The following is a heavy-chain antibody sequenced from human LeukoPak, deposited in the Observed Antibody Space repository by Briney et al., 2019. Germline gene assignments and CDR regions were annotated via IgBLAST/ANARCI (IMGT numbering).Heavy chain of an antibody. D-gene: IGHD4-17*01. J-gene: IGHJ4*02. CDR3: ARGSYGDYAMACDY. CDR1: GGSISSGDYY. Sequence: SETLSLTCTVSGGSISSGDYYWSWIRQPPGKGLEWIGYIYYSGSTYYNPSLKSRVTISVDTSKNQFSLKLSSVTAADTAVYYCARGSYGDYAMACDYWGQGTLVTVSS. V-gene: IGHV4-30-4*01. CDR2: IYYSGST.